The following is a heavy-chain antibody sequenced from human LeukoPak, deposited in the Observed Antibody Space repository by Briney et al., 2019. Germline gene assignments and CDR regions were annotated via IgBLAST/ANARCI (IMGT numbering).Heavy chain of an antibody. CDR2: INHSGST. V-gene: IGHV4-34*01. Sequence: SETLSLTCAVYGGSFSGYYWSWIRQPPGKELEWIGEINHSGSTNYNPSLKSRVTISVDTSKNQFSLKLSSVTAADTAVYYCARVLDSSGYYYGFDPWGQGTLVTVSS. CDR3: ARVLDSSGYYYGFDP. D-gene: IGHD3-22*01. J-gene: IGHJ5*02. CDR1: GGSFSGYY.